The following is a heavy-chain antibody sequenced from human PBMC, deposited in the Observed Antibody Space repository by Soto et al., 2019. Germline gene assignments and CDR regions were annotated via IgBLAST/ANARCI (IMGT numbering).Heavy chain of an antibody. J-gene: IGHJ5*02. CDR3: ARGLQYSSSWYESKNWFDP. Sequence: PSETLSLTCAVYGGSFSGYYWSWIRQPPGKGLEWIGEINHSGSTNYNPSLKSRVTISVDTSKNQFSLKLSSVTAADTAVYYCARGLQYSSSWYESKNWFDPWGQGTLVTVSS. V-gene: IGHV4-34*01. D-gene: IGHD6-13*01. CDR2: INHSGST. CDR1: GGSFSGYY.